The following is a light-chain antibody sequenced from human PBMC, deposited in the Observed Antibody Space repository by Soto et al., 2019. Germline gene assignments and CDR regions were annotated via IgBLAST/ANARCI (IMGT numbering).Light chain of an antibody. J-gene: IGLJ1*01. CDR2: GNS. CDR3: QSYDSSLGGSV. CDR1: RSNIGSRYG. V-gene: IGLV1-40*01. Sequence: QSVLTQPPSVSGAPGQRVTISCTGTRSNIGSRYGVNWYQQHPGTAPKLLIHGNSNRPSGVPDRFSGSKSGTSASLAITGLQAEDEADYYCQSYDSSLGGSVFGSGTKLTVL.